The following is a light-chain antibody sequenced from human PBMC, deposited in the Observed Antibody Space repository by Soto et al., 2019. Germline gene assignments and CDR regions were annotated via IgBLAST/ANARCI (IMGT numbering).Light chain of an antibody. CDR2: AAS. V-gene: IGKV3-20*01. CDR3: QQYGSSSTWT. J-gene: IGKJ1*01. CDR1: QSVSSAY. Sequence: EIVLTQSPGTLSLSPGERATLSCRASQSVSSAYLAWYQHKPGQPPTLLIYAASSRVTGIPDRFSGSGSGTNFPLTISRMEPEDFAVYYCQQYGSSSTWTFGPGTKVEIK.